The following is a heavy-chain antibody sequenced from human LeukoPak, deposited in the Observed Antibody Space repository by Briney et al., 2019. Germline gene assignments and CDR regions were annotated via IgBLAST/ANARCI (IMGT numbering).Heavy chain of an antibody. J-gene: IGHJ4*02. D-gene: IGHD3-10*01. V-gene: IGHV3-30*01. CDR1: GFTFSAYN. CDR3: AKARAGTYGESFDY. CDR2: ISYHGSDK. Sequence: PGRSLRLSCAASGFTFSAYNMHWVRQAPGKGLEWLAVISYHGSDKYYADSVKGRFTISRDNPKNTLYLEMISLRPEDTAIYYCAKARAGTYGESFDYWGQGALVTVSS.